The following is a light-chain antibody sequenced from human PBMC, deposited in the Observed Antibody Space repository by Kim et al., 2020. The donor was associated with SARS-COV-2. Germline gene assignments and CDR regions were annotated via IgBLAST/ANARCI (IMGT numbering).Light chain of an antibody. CDR2: QDT. V-gene: IGLV3-1*01. CDR3: QAWDSTTVV. CDR1: KLGDKY. Sequence: VSPGQTASITCSGDKLGDKYACWYQQKPGQSPVVIIYQDTKRPSGIPERFSGSNSGNTATLTISGTQAMDEADYYCQAWDSTTVVFGGGTQLTVL. J-gene: IGLJ2*01.